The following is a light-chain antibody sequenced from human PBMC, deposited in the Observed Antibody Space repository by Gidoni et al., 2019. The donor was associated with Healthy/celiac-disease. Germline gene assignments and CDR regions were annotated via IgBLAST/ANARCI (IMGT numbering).Light chain of an antibody. CDR2: DAS. J-gene: IGKJ3*01. CDR3: QQRSKFT. CDR1: QSVSSY. V-gene: IGKV3-11*01. Sequence: EIELTQSPATLSLSPGERATLSCRASQSVSSYLAWYQQKPGQAPRLLIYDASNRATGIPARFSGSGSGTDFTLTISSLEPEDFAVYYCQQRSKFTFGPXTRVDIK.